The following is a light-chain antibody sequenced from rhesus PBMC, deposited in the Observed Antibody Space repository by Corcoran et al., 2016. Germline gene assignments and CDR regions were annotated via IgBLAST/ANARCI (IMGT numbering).Light chain of an antibody. Sequence: DIQMTQSPSSLSASVGDRVTITCRASQGISSWLAWYQQKPGKAPKFLINKASSLQSGGPSRVSGSGSGTDFTLTISSLQPEDFATYYCQQYNSAPFTFGPGTKLDIK. CDR2: KAS. CDR3: QQYNSAPFT. V-gene: IGKV1-21*01. J-gene: IGKJ3*01. CDR1: QGISSW.